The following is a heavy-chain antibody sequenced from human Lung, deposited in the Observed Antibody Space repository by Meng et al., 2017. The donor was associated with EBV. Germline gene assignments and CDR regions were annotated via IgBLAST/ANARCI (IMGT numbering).Heavy chain of an antibody. CDR3: ARRDTDYRWYFDL. D-gene: IGHD4-11*01. J-gene: IGHJ2*01. V-gene: IGHV4-4*02. CDR2: IYHSGTT. Sequence: QVELQESGPGLVKPSGTLSLTCAVSGGSISTTTWWSWVRQPPGKGLEWIGEIYHSGTTTHNPSLKSRVTISVDKSKNQFSLRLSSVTAADTAVYYCARRDTDYRWYFDLWGRGALVTVSS. CDR1: GGSISTTTW.